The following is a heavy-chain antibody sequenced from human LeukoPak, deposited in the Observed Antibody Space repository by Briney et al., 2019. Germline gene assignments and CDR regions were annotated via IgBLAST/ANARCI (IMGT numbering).Heavy chain of an antibody. V-gene: IGHV1-69*13. CDR1: GGTFSSYA. CDR3: ARGYGRSFYYYYGMDV. J-gene: IGHJ6*02. CDR2: IISIFGTA. Sequence: SVKVSCKASGGTFSSYAISWVRQAPGQGLEWMGGIISIFGTANYAQKFQGRVTITADESTSTAYMELSSLRSEDTAVYYCARGYGRSFYYYYGMDVWGQGTTVTVSS. D-gene: IGHD4-23*01.